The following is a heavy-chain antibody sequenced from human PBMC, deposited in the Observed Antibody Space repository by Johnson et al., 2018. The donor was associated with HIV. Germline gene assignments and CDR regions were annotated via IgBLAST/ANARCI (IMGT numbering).Heavy chain of an antibody. D-gene: IGHD1-26*01. CDR1: GFTVSSNY. CDR2: IYSGGST. J-gene: IGHJ3*02. V-gene: IGHV3-66*01. CDR3: ARASGTYPDDAFDI. Sequence: EVQLVESGGGLVQPGGSLRLSCAASGFTVSSNYMSWVRQAPGKGLEWVSVIYSGGSTFYADSVKGRFTISRDNSGNTLYLQMDSLRAEDTAMYFCARASGTYPDDAFDIWGRGTMVTVSS.